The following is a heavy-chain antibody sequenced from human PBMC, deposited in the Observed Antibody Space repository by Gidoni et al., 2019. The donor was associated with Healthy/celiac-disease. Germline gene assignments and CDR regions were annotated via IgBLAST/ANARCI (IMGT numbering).Heavy chain of an antibody. CDR2: ISSSSSYI. D-gene: IGHD5-18*01. CDR3: ARDRADTAMPKYFDY. J-gene: IGHJ4*02. Sequence: EVQLVESGGGLVKPGGSLRLSCAASGFTFSSYSMNWVRQAPGKGLEWVSSISSSSSYIYYADSVKGRFTISRDNAKNSLYLQMNSLRAEDTAVYYCARDRADTAMPKYFDYWGQGTLVTVSS. CDR1: GFTFSSYS. V-gene: IGHV3-21*01.